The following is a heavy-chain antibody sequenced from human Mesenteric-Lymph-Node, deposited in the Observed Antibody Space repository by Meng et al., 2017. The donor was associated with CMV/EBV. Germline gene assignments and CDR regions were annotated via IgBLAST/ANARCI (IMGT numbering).Heavy chain of an antibody. CDR2: IYNSGST. Sequence: SETLSLTCTVSGGSINSYYWTWIRQPPGKGLEWLGYIYNSGSTNYNPSLMSRVSISADTSKNQFSLKLSSVTAADTAVYYCARDRIVVVPAAPIAAAAYYYYYGMDVWGQGTTVTVSS. V-gene: IGHV4-59*12. CDR1: GGSINSYY. CDR3: ARDRIVVVPAAPIAAAAYYYYYGMDV. D-gene: IGHD2-2*01. J-gene: IGHJ6*02.